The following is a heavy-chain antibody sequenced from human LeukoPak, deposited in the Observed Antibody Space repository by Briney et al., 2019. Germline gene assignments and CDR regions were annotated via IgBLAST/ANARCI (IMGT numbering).Heavy chain of an antibody. D-gene: IGHD1-26*01. CDR3: AKDLLDSGSLPAYYGIDV. J-gene: IGHJ6*02. CDR1: VLTFSSYG. CDR2: ISYDGSNK. V-gene: IGHV3-30*18. Sequence: SLRLSFAASVLTFSSYGLHWVRPAPGKGLAWVAVISYDGSNKYYADSVKGRFTISRDNSKNTLYLQMNSLRAEDTAVYYCAKDLLDSGSLPAYYGIDVWGQGTTVTVSS.